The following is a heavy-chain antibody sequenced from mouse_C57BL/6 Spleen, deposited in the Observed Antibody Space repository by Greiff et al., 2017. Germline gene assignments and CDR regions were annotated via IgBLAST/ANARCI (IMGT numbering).Heavy chain of an antibody. J-gene: IGHJ3*01. V-gene: IGHV1-63*01. CDR3: ARGDYYGSSYRARFAY. Sequence: VQLQQSGAGLVRPGTSVQMSCKASGYTFTNYWIGWAKQRPGHGLEWIGDIYPGGGYTNYKENFKGKATLNANKSSSSAYMQFSSLTSEEAAIYYCARGDYYGSSYRARFAYWGQGTLVTVSA. CDR1: GYTFTNYW. D-gene: IGHD1-1*01. CDR2: IYPGGGYT.